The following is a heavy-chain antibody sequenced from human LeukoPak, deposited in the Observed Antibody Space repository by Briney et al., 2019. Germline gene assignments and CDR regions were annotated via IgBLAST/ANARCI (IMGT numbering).Heavy chain of an antibody. CDR3: ARGRRPRNPYNWFDP. J-gene: IGHJ5*02. Sequence: ASVKVSCKASGYTFTSYDINWVRQATGQGLEWMGWMNPNSGNTGYAQKFQGRVTMTRNTSISTAYMELSSLRSEDTAVYYCARGRRPRNPYNWFDPWGQGTLVTVSS. CDR1: GYTFTSYD. CDR2: MNPNSGNT. V-gene: IGHV1-8*01. D-gene: IGHD1-14*01.